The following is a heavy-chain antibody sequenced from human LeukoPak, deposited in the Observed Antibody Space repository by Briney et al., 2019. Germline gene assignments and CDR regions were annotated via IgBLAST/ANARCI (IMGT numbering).Heavy chain of an antibody. CDR3: VWSSTWDKRFYLDQ. CDR1: GFTFNLAW. Sequence: GGSLRLSCAASGFTFNLAWMSWVRQTPGKGLQWVARIAVTPDGPATDYATPVRGGFTISRDDSRNMVYLQMSSLRTDDTAVYYCVWSSTWDKRFYLDQWGQGTLVTVSS. J-gene: IGHJ4*02. CDR2: IAVTPDGPAT. D-gene: IGHD6-6*01. V-gene: IGHV3-15*04.